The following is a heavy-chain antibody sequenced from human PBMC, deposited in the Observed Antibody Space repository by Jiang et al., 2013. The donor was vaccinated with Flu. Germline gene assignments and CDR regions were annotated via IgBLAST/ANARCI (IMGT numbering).Heavy chain of an antibody. CDR3: TTETRGSYYVVDY. J-gene: IGHJ4*02. Sequence: DYAAPVKGRFTISRDDSKNTLYLQMNSLKTEDTAVYYCTTETRGSYYVVDYWGQGTLVTVSS. V-gene: IGHV3-15*01. D-gene: IGHD1-26*01.